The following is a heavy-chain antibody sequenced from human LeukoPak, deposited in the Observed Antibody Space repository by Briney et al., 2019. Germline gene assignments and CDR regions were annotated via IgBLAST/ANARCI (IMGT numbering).Heavy chain of an antibody. J-gene: IGHJ4*02. Sequence: PGGSLRLSCAASGFSFSGYGMHWVRQAPGKGLEWVTFIRYDGSTKSYADSVKGRFTIARDNSKNTLYLQMNSLRAEDTAIYSCAKGGIGSSPGLDSWGQGTLVTVSS. V-gene: IGHV3-30*02. D-gene: IGHD5-18*01. CDR2: IRYDGSTK. CDR3: AKGGIGSSPGLDS. CDR1: GFSFSGYG.